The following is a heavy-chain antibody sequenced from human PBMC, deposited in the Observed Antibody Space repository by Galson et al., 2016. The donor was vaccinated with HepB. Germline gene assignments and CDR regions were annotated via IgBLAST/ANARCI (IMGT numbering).Heavy chain of an antibody. CDR3: VRDKVTPGTNWFDP. CDR2: INDRGDST. V-gene: IGHV3-23*01. CDR1: GFTFSNYA. D-gene: IGHD4-11*01. Sequence: SLRLSCAASGFTFSNYAMSWVRQAPGKGLEWVSSINDRGDSTYYADSVKGRFTISRDSSKNTLYLQMNSLRAEDTAVYYCVRDKVTPGTNWFDPWGQGTLVTVSS. J-gene: IGHJ5*02.